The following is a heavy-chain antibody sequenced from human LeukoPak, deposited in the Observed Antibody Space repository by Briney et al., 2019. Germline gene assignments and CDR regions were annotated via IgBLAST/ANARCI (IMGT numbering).Heavy chain of an antibody. Sequence: PGGSLRLSCAASGFTFSSYAMHWVRQAPGKGLEWVAVISYDGSNKYYADSVKGRFTISRDNSKNTLYLQMNSLRAEDTAVYYCAKNSEGKAPGFFDYWGQGTLVTVSS. CDR1: GFTFSSYA. J-gene: IGHJ4*02. V-gene: IGHV3-30*04. CDR2: ISYDGSNK. D-gene: IGHD3-9*01. CDR3: AKNSEGKAPGFFDY.